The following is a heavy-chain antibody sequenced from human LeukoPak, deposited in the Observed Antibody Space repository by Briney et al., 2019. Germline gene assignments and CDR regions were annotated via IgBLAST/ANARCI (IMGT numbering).Heavy chain of an antibody. D-gene: IGHD5-18*01. CDR2: ISYSGNT. J-gene: IGHJ3*02. V-gene: IGHV4-39*07. CDR1: GGSINSGNYY. Sequence: SETLSLTCLVSGGSINSGNYYWGWIRQPPGKGLEWLGSISYSGNTYYHLSLKSRVTISVDTSKNHFSLKLSSVTAADTAVYYCARGYSYGPNDAFDIWGQGTMVTISS. CDR3: ARGYSYGPNDAFDI.